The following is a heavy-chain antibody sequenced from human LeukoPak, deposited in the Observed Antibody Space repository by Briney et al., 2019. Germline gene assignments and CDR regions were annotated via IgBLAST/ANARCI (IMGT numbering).Heavy chain of an antibody. V-gene: IGHV3-30*14. D-gene: IGHD2-15*01. Sequence: GGSLRLSCAASGFTFSSYAMHWVRQAPGKGLEWVAVISYDGSNKYYADSVKGRFTISRDNSKNTVYLQMNSLRVEDTAVYSCARGYCSGGSCSKATDYWGQGTLVTVSS. J-gene: IGHJ4*02. CDR2: ISYDGSNK. CDR1: GFTFSSYA. CDR3: ARGYCSGGSCSKATDY.